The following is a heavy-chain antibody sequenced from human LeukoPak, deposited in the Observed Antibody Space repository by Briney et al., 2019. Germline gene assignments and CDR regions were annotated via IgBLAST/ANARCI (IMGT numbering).Heavy chain of an antibody. CDR3: ATGLLWFGEDNYGMDV. D-gene: IGHD3-10*01. V-gene: IGHV1-69*04. CDR1: GGTFSSYA. J-gene: IGHJ6*04. CDR2: IIPIFGIA. Sequence: ASVKVSCKASGGTFSSYAISWVRQAPGQGLEWMGRIIPIFGIANYAQKFQGRVTITADKSTSTAYMELSSLRSEDTAVYYCATGLLWFGEDNYGMDVWGKGTTVTVSS.